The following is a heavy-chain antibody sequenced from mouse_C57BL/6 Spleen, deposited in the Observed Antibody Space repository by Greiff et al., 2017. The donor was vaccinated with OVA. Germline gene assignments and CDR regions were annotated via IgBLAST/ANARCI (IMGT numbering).Heavy chain of an antibody. CDR1: GYTFTSYG. V-gene: IGHV1-81*01. Sequence: VQLQQSGAELARPGASVKLSCKASGYTFTSYGISWVKQRTGQGLEWIGEIYPRSGNTYSNEKFKGKATLTADKSSSTAYMELRSLTSEDSAVYFCARDYGSSYGFAYWGQGTLVTVSA. J-gene: IGHJ3*01. CDR3: ARDYGSSYGFAY. CDR2: IYPRSGNT. D-gene: IGHD1-1*01.